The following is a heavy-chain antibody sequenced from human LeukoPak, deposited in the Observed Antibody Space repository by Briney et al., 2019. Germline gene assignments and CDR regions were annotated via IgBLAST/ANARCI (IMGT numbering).Heavy chain of an antibody. CDR3: ARDLRGYCSSTSCYEAFFDY. D-gene: IGHD2-2*01. V-gene: IGHV3-7*01. Sequence: GGSLRLSCAASGFTFSSYWMSWVRQAPGKGLEWVANIKQDGSEKYYVDSVKSRFTISRDNAKNSLYLQMNSLRAEDTAVYYCARDLRGYCSSTSCYEAFFDYWGQGTLVTVSS. CDR1: GFTFSSYW. CDR2: IKQDGSEK. J-gene: IGHJ4*02.